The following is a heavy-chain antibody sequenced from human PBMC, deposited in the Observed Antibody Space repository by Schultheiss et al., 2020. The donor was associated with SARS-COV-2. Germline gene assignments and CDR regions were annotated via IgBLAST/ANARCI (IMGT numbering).Heavy chain of an antibody. CDR2: ISSSGSTI. D-gene: IGHD2-2*01. CDR3: ARGPLARHIVVVPAAHAYMDV. V-gene: IGHV3-11*01. CDR1: GFTFSDYY. Sequence: GESLKISCAASGFTFSDYYMSWIRQAPGKGLEWVSYISSSGSTIYYADSVKGRFTISRDNAKNSLYLQMNSLRAEDTAVYYCARGPLARHIVVVPAAHAYMDVWGKGTTVTVSS. J-gene: IGHJ6*03.